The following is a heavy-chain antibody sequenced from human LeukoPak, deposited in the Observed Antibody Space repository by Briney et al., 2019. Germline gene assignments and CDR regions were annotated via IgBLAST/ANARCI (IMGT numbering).Heavy chain of an antibody. J-gene: IGHJ4*02. CDR1: GFIFSSYA. Sequence: GGSLRLSCAASGFIFSSYAMTSVRQAPGKGLEWVSAISGSGGSTYYAHSVQGRFTISRDNSKNTLYLQIDSLRAEDTAVYYCAKSLVSSSTNFRHYFDNWGPGTLVTVSS. V-gene: IGHV3-23*01. CDR2: ISGSGGST. CDR3: AKSLVSSSTNFRHYFDN. D-gene: IGHD2-2*01.